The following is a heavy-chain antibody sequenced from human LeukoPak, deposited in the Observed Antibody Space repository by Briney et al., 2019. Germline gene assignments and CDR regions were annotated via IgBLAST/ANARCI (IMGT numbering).Heavy chain of an antibody. V-gene: IGHV4-34*01. CDR1: GGSFSGYY. J-gene: IGHJ4*01. D-gene: IGHD6-13*01. CDR2: INHSGST. Sequence: PSETLSLTCAVYGGSFSGYYWSWIRQPPGKGLEWIGEINHSGSTNYNPSLKSRVTISVDTSKNQFSLKLSSVTTADTAVYYCSRLYSSSWYSRYSYLDYWGQGTLVTVSS. CDR3: SRLYSSSWYSRYSYLDY.